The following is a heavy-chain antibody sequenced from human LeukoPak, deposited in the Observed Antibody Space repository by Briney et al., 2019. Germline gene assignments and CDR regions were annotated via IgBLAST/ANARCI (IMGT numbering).Heavy chain of an antibody. CDR3: TTDRLNGVIFD. CDR1: GFTFSNAW. J-gene: IGHJ4*02. Sequence: PGGSLRLSCVASGFTFSNAWMRWVRQAPGKGLEWVGRIKTKVDGGTPDYAAPVKGRFTISRDDSMNTLYLQMNSLKTEDTAVYYCTTDRLNGVIFDWGQGTLVTVAS. CDR2: IKTKVDGGTP. D-gene: IGHD3/OR15-3a*01. V-gene: IGHV3-15*01.